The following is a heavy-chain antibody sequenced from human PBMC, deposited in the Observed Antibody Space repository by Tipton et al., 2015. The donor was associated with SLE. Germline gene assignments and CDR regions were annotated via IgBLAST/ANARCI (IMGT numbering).Heavy chain of an antibody. V-gene: IGHV4-59*12. Sequence: GLVKPSETLSLTCTVSSDSISTYYWTWVRQPPGKGLEWIGFISYSGGTNYNPSLKSRVTLSVDKSKNQFSLNLRSVTVADTAVYYCASELLRDYFSAWGPDYWGQGTLVTVSA. D-gene: IGHD6-19*01. CDR3: ASELLRDYFSAWGPDY. CDR1: SDSISTYY. CDR2: ISYSGGT. J-gene: IGHJ4*02.